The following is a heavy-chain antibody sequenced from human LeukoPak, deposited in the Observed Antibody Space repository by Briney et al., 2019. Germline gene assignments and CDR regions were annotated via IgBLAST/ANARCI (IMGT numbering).Heavy chain of an antibody. Sequence: PSETLSLTCTVSGGSISSSSYYWGWIRQPPGKGLEWIGSIYYSGSTYYNPSLKSRVTISVDTSKNQFSLKLSSVTAADTAVYYCARVRHYYDSSGYYYPDCWGQGTLVTVSS. J-gene: IGHJ4*02. CDR2: IYYSGST. V-gene: IGHV4-39*01. CDR3: ARVRHYYDSSGYYYPDC. D-gene: IGHD3-22*01. CDR1: GGSISSSSYY.